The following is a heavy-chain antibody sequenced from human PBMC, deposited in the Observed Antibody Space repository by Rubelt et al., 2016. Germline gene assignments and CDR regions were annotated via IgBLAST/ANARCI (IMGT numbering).Heavy chain of an antibody. CDR2: IYYSGST. J-gene: IGHJ4*02. CDR1: GGSISSSSYY. V-gene: IGHV4-39*07. CDR3: ARDPRAGTTSFDY. Sequence: QLQLQESGPGLVKPSETLSLTCTVSGGSISSSSYYWGWIRQPPGKGLEWIRSIYYSGSTYYNPSLKSRFTISVDTSKNQFSLKLSAVTAADTAVYYCARDPRAGTTSFDYWGQGTLVTVSS. D-gene: IGHD1-7*01.